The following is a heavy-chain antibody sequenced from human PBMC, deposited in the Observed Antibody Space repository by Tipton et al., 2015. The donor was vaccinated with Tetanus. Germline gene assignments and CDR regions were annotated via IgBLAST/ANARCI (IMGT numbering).Heavy chain of an antibody. CDR1: GDYLSDYY. CDR3: AGVTAQRTELYFEH. J-gene: IGHJ1*01. CDR2: VYYTGDT. V-gene: IGHV4-59*01. D-gene: IGHD2-8*02. Sequence: TLSLTCGVFGDYLSDYYWSWIRQPPGKGLEWVGYVYYTGDTNYNPSLKSRVTISMDRSENQISLKMTSVTAADTAVYYCAGVTAQRTELYFEHWGQGTQVTVSS.